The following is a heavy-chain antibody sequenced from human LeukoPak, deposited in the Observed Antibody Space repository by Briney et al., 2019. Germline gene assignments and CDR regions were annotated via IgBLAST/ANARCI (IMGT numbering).Heavy chain of an antibody. D-gene: IGHD1-26*01. CDR1: GGSISSGGYY. CDR2: IYYSGST. J-gene: IGHJ4*02. CDR3: ARGTRSGSYRHFDY. Sequence: PSETLSLTCTVPGGSISSGGYYWSWIRQHPGKGLEWIGYIYYSGSTYYNPSLKSRVTISVDTSKNQFSLKLSSVTAADTAVYYCARGTRSGSYRHFDYWGQGTLVTVSS. V-gene: IGHV4-31*03.